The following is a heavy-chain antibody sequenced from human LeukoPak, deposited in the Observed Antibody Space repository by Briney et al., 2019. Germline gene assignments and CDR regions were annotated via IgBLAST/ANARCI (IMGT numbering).Heavy chain of an antibody. CDR3: ARDYARLSRIFGMVHAVALDILTGYYPFWFDP. CDR2: ISAYNGNR. J-gene: IGHJ5*02. CDR1: GYTFTSYG. D-gene: IGHD3-9*01. Sequence: ASVKVSCKASGYTFTSYGISWMRQAPGQGLEWMGWISAYNGNRNYAQELQGRGPMTTDTSTSTAYMELRSLRSDVTAVYYCARDYARLSRIFGMVHAVALDILTGYYPFWFDPWGQGTLVTVSS. V-gene: IGHV1-18*01.